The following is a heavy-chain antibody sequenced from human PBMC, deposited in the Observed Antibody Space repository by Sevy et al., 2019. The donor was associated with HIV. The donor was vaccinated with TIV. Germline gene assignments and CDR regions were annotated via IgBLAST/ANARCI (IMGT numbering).Heavy chain of an antibody. CDR3: TRDRSYGYFDS. CDR1: GFTNDFW. CDR2: LKQDGGEM. V-gene: IGHV3-7*01. D-gene: IGHD3-16*01. Sequence: GGSLRLSCSASGFTNDFWRIWGRQAPAKTALGWANLKQDGGEMIYVDSVVGRFIISRDNVKNSIYLQMNTLRVEDTAVYYCTRDRSYGYFDSWGQGTLVTVSS. J-gene: IGHJ4*02.